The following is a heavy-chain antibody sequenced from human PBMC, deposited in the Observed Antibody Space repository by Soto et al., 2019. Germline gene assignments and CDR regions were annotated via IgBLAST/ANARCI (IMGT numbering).Heavy chain of an antibody. V-gene: IGHV5-10-1*01. D-gene: IGHD3-10*01. J-gene: IGHJ4*02. CDR1: GYFFTTYW. Sequence: GESLKISCKASGYFFTTYWISWVRQMPGKGLEWMGRIDPSDSYTNYSPSLQGHVTILVDKSITTAYLQWSSLKASDTAVYYCARHVKDGSGDLDYWGQGTQVTVS. CDR2: IDPSDSYT. CDR3: ARHVKDGSGDLDY.